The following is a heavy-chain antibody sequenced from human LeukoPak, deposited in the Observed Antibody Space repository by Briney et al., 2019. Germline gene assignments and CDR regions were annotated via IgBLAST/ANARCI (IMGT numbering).Heavy chain of an antibody. Sequence: SETLSLTCTVSGGSITSTSYYWGWLRQPPGKGLEWIGNIYYSGSTYYNPPLTSRVTISVDTSKNQFSLKLSSVTAADTAVYYCARRSKVVVTANWFDPWGQGTLVTVSS. CDR3: ARRSKVVVTANWFDP. J-gene: IGHJ5*02. V-gene: IGHV4-39*01. CDR2: IYYSGST. CDR1: GGSITSTSYY. D-gene: IGHD2-21*02.